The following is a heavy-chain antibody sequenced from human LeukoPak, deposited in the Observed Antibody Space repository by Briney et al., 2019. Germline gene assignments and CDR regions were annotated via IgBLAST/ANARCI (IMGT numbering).Heavy chain of an antibody. J-gene: IGHJ4*02. V-gene: IGHV3-30*02. CDR2: IRYDGSNK. Sequence: GGALRLSCAASGFTFNSNTVHWVRQAPGKGLEWVAFIRYDGSNKYYADSVRGRFTISRDNSKNTLYLQMNSLRAEDTAVYYCAKETRGLTGYYDYWGQGTLVTVSS. D-gene: IGHD3-9*01. CDR3: AKETRGLTGYYDY. CDR1: GFTFNSNT.